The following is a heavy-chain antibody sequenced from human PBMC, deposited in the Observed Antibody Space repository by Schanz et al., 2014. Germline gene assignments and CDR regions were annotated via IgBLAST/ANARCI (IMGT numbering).Heavy chain of an antibody. V-gene: IGHV4-31*03. CDR2: ISYSGTA. CDR1: GDSISGGTYF. D-gene: IGHD2-2*01. Sequence: QVQLQESGPGLVRPSQTLSLTCSVSGDSISGGTYFWSWIRQRPGKGLEWIGYISYSGTAYYNPSLKSRVSISVDTSKNQFSLNLSSVTAADTAVYYCARGRVVPAAPEFDYWGQGILVTVSS. CDR3: ARGRVVPAAPEFDY. J-gene: IGHJ4*02.